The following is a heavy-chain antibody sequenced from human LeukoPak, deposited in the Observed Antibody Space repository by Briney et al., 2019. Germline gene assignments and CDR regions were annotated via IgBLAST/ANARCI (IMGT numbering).Heavy chain of an antibody. CDR3: ARLTSRGLDY. D-gene: IGHD2-21*02. J-gene: IGHJ4*02. Sequence: PGGSVRLSCAASGFTFSSYAMSWVRQAPGKGLEWVANIKQDGSEKYYVDSVKGRFTISRDNAKNSLYLQMNSLRAEDTAVYYCARLTSRGLDYWGQGTLVTVSS. V-gene: IGHV3-7*04. CDR2: IKQDGSEK. CDR1: GFTFSSYA.